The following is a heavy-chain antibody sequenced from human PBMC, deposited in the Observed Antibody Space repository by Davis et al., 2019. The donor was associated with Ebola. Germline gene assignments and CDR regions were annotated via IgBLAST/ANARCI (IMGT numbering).Heavy chain of an antibody. V-gene: IGHV3-23*01. D-gene: IGHD2-15*01. CDR2: ISGSGGST. Sequence: PGGSLRLSCAASGFTFSSYAMSWVRQAPGKGLEWVSAISGSGGSTYYADSVKGRFTISRDNSKNTLYLQMNSLRAEDTAVYYCAKEGEYCSGGSCYLENNLNFDYWGQGTLVTVSS. CDR1: GFTFSSYA. CDR3: AKEGEYCSGGSCYLENNLNFDY. J-gene: IGHJ4*02.